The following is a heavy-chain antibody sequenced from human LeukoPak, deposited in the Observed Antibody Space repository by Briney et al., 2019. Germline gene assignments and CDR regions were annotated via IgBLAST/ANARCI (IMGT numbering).Heavy chain of an antibody. V-gene: IGHV3-74*01. Sequence: GGSLRLSCAASGFTFSDHYIDWVRQAPGKGLVWVSPINSDGSSTSYADSVKGRFTISRDNAKNTLSLQMNSLRAEDTAVYYCARVGGSNAFDIWGQGTMVIVSS. CDR1: GFTFSDHY. J-gene: IGHJ3*02. CDR2: INSDGSST. CDR3: ARVGGSNAFDI. D-gene: IGHD1-26*01.